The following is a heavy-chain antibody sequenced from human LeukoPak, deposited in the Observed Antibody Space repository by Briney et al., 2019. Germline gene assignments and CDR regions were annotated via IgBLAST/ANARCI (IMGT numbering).Heavy chain of an antibody. CDR1: GGSISSGGYS. Sequence: PSETLSLTCAVSGGSISSGGYSWSRIRQPPGKGLEWIGYIYHSGSTYYNPSLKSRVTISVDRSKNQFSLKLSSVTAADTAVYYCARAAAHFDYWGQGTLVTVSS. J-gene: IGHJ4*02. CDR2: IYHSGST. D-gene: IGHD2-2*01. V-gene: IGHV4-30-2*01. CDR3: ARAAAHFDY.